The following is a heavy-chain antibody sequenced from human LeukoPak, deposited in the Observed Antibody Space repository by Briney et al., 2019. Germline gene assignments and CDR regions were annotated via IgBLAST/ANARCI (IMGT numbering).Heavy chain of an antibody. CDR3: ARDLISGTTVTRLGAFDI. V-gene: IGHV3-53*05. CDR2: IYSGGST. J-gene: IGHJ3*02. D-gene: IGHD4-17*01. CDR1: GFTVSSNY. Sequence: GGSLRLSCAASGFTVSSNYMSWVRQAPGKGLEWVSVIYSGGSTYYADSVKGRFTISRGNSKNTLYLQMNSLRAEDTAVYYCARDLISGTTVTRLGAFDIWGQGTMVTVSS.